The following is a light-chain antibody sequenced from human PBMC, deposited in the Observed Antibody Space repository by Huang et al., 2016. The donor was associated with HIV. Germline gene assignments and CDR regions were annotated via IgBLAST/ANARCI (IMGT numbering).Light chain of an antibody. CDR3: QQYDDWPPWT. CDR2: DAS. J-gene: IGKJ1*01. V-gene: IGKV3-15*01. Sequence: EIVMTQSPATLSVSPGERATLSCRASQNITRLAWYQHKPGQAPRLLIYDASSRATGVLARFSGGGSGTDFTLTVSSLQSDDFALYYCQQYDDWPPWTFGQGTQVDMK. CDR1: QNITR.